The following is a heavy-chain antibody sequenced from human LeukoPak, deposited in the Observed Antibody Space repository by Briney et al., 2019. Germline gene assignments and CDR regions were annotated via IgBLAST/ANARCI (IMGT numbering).Heavy chain of an antibody. CDR2: SNPNSGGT. Sequence: ASVKVSCKASGYTFTGYYMRWVRQAPGQGLEWMGWSNPNSGGTNYAQKFQGRVTMTRDTSISTAYMELSRLRSDDTAVYYCARDSVTIFGVGKNWFDPCGQGTLVTVSS. V-gene: IGHV1-2*02. CDR3: ARDSVTIFGVGKNWFDP. CDR1: GYTFTGYY. D-gene: IGHD3-3*01. J-gene: IGHJ5*02.